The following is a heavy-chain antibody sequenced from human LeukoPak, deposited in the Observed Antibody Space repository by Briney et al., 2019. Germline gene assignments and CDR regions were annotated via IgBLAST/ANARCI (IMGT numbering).Heavy chain of an antibody. D-gene: IGHD2-2*02. V-gene: IGHV1-69*01. CDR2: IIPIFGTA. CDR1: GGTFSSYA. J-gene: IGHJ4*02. CDR3: ARPRYCSSTSCYTHFDY. Sequence: ASVKVSCKASGGTFSSYAISWVRQAPGQGLEWMGGIIPIFGTANYAQKFQGRVTITADESTSTAYMELSSLRSEDTAVYYCARPRYCSSTSCYTHFDYWGQGTLVTVSS.